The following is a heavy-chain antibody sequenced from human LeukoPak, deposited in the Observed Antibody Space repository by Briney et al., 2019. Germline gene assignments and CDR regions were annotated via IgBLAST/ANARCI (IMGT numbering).Heavy chain of an antibody. Sequence: GRSLRLSCAASGFTFSAYAMHWVRQAPGKGLEWVAVISYDGSNKYYADSAKGRFTISGDKSKDTLYLQMNSLRPEDTAVYYCARGPGPIAGAKNPFDIWGHGTMVTVSS. CDR2: ISYDGSNK. D-gene: IGHD1-26*01. CDR1: GFTFSAYA. CDR3: ARGPGPIAGAKNPFDI. J-gene: IGHJ3*02. V-gene: IGHV3-30*01.